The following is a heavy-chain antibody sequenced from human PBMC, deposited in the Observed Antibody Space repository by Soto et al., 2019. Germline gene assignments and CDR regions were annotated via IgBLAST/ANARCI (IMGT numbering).Heavy chain of an antibody. CDR3: ARTGIVVVPASRAYNWFEP. Sequence: QVQLVQSGAEVKKPGASVKVSCKASGYTFTSYDINWVRQATGQGLEWMGWMNPNSGNTGYAQKFQGRVTMPRNTSISTAYMELGSLRSEDTAVDYCARTGIVVVPASRAYNWFEPLGQGTLVTVSS. D-gene: IGHD2-2*01. J-gene: IGHJ5*02. V-gene: IGHV1-8*01. CDR2: MNPNSGNT. CDR1: GYTFTSYD.